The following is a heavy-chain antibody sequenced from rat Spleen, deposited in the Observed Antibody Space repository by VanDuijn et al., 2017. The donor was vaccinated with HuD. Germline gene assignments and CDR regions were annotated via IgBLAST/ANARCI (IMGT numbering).Heavy chain of an antibody. CDR2: ISSGGST. J-gene: IGHJ2*01. CDR3: VRERVPGFAFYFDY. Sequence: QVQLKESGPGLVQPSWTLSLTCTVSGFSLTSYGVHWVRQPPGKGLEWIAAISSGGSTYYNSALKSRLSISRDTSKSQVFLKMNSLQTEDTAIYFCVRERVPGFAFYFDYWGQGVMVTVSS. CDR1: GFSLTSYG. V-gene: IGHV2S8*01. D-gene: IGHD1-4*01.